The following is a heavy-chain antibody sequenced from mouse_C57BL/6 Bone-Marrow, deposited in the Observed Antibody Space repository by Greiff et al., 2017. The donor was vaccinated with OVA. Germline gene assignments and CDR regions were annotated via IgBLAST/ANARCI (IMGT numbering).Heavy chain of an antibody. CDR3: ARHYYGSSYY. V-gene: IGHV5-6*01. CDR1: GFTFSSYG. D-gene: IGHD1-1*01. J-gene: IGHJ2*01. CDR2: LSSGGSYT. Sequence: EVQLQESGGDLVKPGGSLKLSCAASGFTFSSYGMSWVRPTPDKRLEWVATLSSGGSYTYSPDSVKGRVTISRDKAKNTLYLQMSSLKSEDTAMYYCARHYYGSSYYWGQGTTLTVSS.